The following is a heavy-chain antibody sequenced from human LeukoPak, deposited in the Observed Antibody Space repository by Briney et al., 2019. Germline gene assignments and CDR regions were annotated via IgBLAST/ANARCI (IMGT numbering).Heavy chain of an antibody. J-gene: IGHJ4*02. Sequence: GGSLRLSCAASGFTFSDYYMSWIRQAPGKGLEWVSYISRSDTYTDYADSVKGRFTISRDNSKNTLYLQMNSLRAEDTAVYYCARDNWGFDYWGQGTLVTVSS. CDR2: ISRSDTYT. V-gene: IGHV3-11*06. D-gene: IGHD3-16*01. CDR1: GFTFSDYY. CDR3: ARDNWGFDY.